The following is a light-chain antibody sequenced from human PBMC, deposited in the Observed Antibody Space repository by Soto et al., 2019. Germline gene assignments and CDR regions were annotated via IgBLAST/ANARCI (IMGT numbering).Light chain of an antibody. Sequence: EIVMTQSPATLSVSPGERATLSCRASQSVSSNLAWYQQKPGQATRLLMYGASTRATGIPDRFSGSGSGTEFTLTISSLQSEDFAVYYCQQHNNWPPLTFGQGTKVEIK. CDR1: QSVSSN. CDR3: QQHNNWPPLT. CDR2: GAS. J-gene: IGKJ1*01. V-gene: IGKV3-15*01.